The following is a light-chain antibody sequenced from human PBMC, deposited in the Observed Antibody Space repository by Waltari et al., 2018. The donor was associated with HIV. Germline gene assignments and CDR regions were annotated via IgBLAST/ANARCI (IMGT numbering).Light chain of an antibody. V-gene: IGLV1-51*01. Sequence: QSVLTQPPSVSAAPGQKVTISSSGNSSTIPNNHVYWYHQLPGTAPQLLIYDNNKLPSGIPDRFSGSKSGTSATLGITGLQTGDEADYYCGTWDSSLSAEVFGTGTKVTVL. CDR1: SSTIPNNH. J-gene: IGLJ1*01. CDR2: DNN. CDR3: GTWDSSLSAEV.